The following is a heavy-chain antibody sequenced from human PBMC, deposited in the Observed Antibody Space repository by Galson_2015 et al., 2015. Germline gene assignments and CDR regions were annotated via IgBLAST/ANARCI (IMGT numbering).Heavy chain of an antibody. CDR1: GGTFSSYA. D-gene: IGHD6-13*01. J-gene: IGHJ4*02. CDR2: IIPIFGIA. Sequence: SVKVSCKASGGTFSSYAISWVRQAPGQGLEWMGGIIPIFGIANYAQKFQGRVTITADKSTSTAYMELSSLRSEDTAVYYCARVSPGIAYYDYWGQGTLVTVSS. V-gene: IGHV1-69*10. CDR3: ARVSPGIAYYDY.